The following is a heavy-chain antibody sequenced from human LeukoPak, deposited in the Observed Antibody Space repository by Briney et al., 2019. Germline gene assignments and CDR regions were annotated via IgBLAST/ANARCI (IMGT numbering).Heavy chain of an antibody. CDR1: GYTLTELS. D-gene: IGHD3/OR15-3a*01. V-gene: IGHV1-24*01. Sequence: ASVKVSCKVSGYTLTELSMHWMRQAPGKGLEWMGGFDPEDGETIYAQKFQGRVTMTEDTSTDTAYMELSSLRSEDTAVYYCATAVADWSSLSHYYFDYWGQGTLVTVSS. CDR3: ATAVADWSSLSHYYFDY. J-gene: IGHJ4*02. CDR2: FDPEDGET.